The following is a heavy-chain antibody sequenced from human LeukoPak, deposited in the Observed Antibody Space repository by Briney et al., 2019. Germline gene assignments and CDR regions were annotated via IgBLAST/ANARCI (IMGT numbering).Heavy chain of an antibody. D-gene: IGHD4-17*01. CDR2: ISGSGGST. V-gene: IGHV3-23*01. Sequence: GGSLRLSCAASGFTFSSYAMSWVRQAPGKGLEWVSAISGSGGSTYYADSVKGRFTISRDNSKNTLYLQMNSLGAEGTAVYYCAKGTDYGDYPDYWGQGTLVTVSS. CDR1: GFTFSSYA. J-gene: IGHJ4*02. CDR3: AKGTDYGDYPDY.